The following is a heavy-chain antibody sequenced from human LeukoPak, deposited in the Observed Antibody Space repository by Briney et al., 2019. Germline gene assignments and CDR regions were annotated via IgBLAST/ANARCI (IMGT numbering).Heavy chain of an antibody. D-gene: IGHD3-22*01. CDR3: AKDTGYYYDSSNYYGY. V-gene: IGHV3-48*03. CDR1: GFTFSSYE. J-gene: IGHJ4*02. Sequence: GGSLRLSCAASGFTFSSYEMNWVRQAPGKGLEWVSYISSSGSTIYYADSVKGRFTISRDNAKNSLYLQMNSLRAEDTAVYYCAKDTGYYYDSSNYYGYWGQGTLVTVSS. CDR2: ISSSGSTI.